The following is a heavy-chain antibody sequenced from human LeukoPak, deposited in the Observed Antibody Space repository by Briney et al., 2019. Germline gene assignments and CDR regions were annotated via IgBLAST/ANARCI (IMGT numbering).Heavy chain of an antibody. D-gene: IGHD3-16*01. CDR2: IYYSGST. J-gene: IGHJ4*02. CDR3: ARRAWGYYFDY. V-gene: IGHV4-31*03. Sequence: SETLSLTCTVSGGSISSGGYYWSWIRQHPGKGLEWIGYIYYSGSTYYNPSLKSRVTISVDTSKNQFSLKLSSVTAADTAVYYCARRAWGYYFDYWGQGTLVTVSS. CDR1: GGSISSGGYY.